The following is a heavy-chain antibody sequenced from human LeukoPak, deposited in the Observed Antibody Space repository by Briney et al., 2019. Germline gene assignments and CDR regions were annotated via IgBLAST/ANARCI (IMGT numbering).Heavy chain of an antibody. CDR1: GGSFSGYY. Sequence: SETLSLTCAVYGGSFSGYYWSWIRQPPGKGLEWIGEINHSGSTNYNPSLKSRVTISVDTSKNQFSLKLSSVTAADTAVYYCARGRIAGYNRYYFDYSGQGTLVTVSS. V-gene: IGHV4-34*01. D-gene: IGHD5-24*01. CDR2: INHSGST. J-gene: IGHJ4*02. CDR3: ARGRIAGYNRYYFDY.